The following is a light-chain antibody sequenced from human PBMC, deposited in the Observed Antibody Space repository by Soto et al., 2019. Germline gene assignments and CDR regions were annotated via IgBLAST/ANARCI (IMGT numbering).Light chain of an antibody. V-gene: IGKV3-20*01. J-gene: IGKJ2*01. CDR1: QSVSSTY. CDR2: GTS. Sequence: EIVLTQSPGTLSLSPGERATLSCRASQSVSSTYLAWYQQKPGQAPRLRIYGTSIRATGIPDRFSGSGSGTDFTLTVSRVEPEDFAVYYCQQFGGSPLYSFGQGTNLEIK. CDR3: QQFGGSPLYS.